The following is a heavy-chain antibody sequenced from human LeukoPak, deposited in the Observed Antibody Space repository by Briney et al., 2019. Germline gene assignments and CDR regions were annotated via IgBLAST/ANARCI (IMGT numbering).Heavy chain of an antibody. CDR3: AKDIVAAGLFFDY. J-gene: IGHJ4*02. CDR2: ISPSGGSI. V-gene: IGHV3-11*01. D-gene: IGHD6-13*01. CDR1: GFTFSDYY. Sequence: GGSLRLSCAASGFTFSDYYMGWIRQAPGKGLEWVSYISPSGGSIHYADSVKGRFTISRDNAKNSLYLQMNSLRAEDTAVYYCAKDIVAAGLFFDYWGQGTLVTVSS.